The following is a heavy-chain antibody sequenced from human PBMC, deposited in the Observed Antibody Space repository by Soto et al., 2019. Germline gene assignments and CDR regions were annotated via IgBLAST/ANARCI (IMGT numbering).Heavy chain of an antibody. D-gene: IGHD3-10*01. CDR1: GFTFSNYA. Sequence: EVQLLESGGGLVQPGGSLRLSCAVSGFTFSNYAMTWARQAPGKGLEWVSAISGTGGSTYYADSVKGRFTISRDNSKNTLYLQMNSLRAEDTAVYYCAKILLALWYFDLWGRGTLVTVSS. V-gene: IGHV3-23*01. CDR3: AKILLALWYFDL. CDR2: ISGTGGST. J-gene: IGHJ2*01.